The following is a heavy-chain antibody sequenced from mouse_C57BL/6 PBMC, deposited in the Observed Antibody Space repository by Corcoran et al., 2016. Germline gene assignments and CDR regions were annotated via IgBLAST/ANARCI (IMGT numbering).Heavy chain of an antibody. Sequence: QIQLVQSGPELKKPGETVKISCKASGYTFTTYRMSWVKQAPGKGLKWMGWINTYSGVPTYADDFKGRFAFSLETSASTAYLQINNLKNEDTATYFCARPLRMDYWGQGTSVTVSS. CDR2: INTYSGVP. D-gene: IGHD1-1*01. CDR3: ARPLRMDY. V-gene: IGHV9-3*01. CDR1: GYTFTTYR. J-gene: IGHJ4*01.